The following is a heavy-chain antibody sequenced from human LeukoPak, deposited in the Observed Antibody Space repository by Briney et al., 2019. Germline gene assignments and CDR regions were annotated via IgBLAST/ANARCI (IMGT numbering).Heavy chain of an antibody. CDR3: GKGAEYDNSGLIDY. J-gene: IGHJ4*02. CDR1: GFTFSYHW. D-gene: IGHD3-22*01. CDR2: IQNDGIST. Sequence: PGGSLRLSCAASGFTFSYHWMHRVRQVPGKGLVWVSRIQNDGISTTYADSVKGRFTISRDNAKNTLYLQMINLRDEDTAVYYCGKGAEYDNSGLIDYWGQGTLVTVSS. V-gene: IGHV3-74*01.